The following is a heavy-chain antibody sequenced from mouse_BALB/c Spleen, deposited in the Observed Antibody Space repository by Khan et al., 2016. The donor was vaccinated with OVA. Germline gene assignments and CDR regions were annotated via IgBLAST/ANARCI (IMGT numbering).Heavy chain of an antibody. CDR3: ASGYDYGWYFDV. J-gene: IGHJ1*01. V-gene: IGHV9-4*02. Sequence: QIQLVQSGPELKKPGETVRISCKASGYTFTTAGMQWVQKMPGKGLKWIGWINTHSGVPKYAEDFKGRFAFSLETSASTAYLQISNLKNEDTAMYFCASGYDYGWYFDVWGAGTTVTVSS. CDR2: INTHSGVP. D-gene: IGHD2-4*01. CDR1: GYTFTTAG.